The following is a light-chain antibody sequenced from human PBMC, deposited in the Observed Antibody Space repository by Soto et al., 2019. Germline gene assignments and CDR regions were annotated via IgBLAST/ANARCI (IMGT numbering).Light chain of an antibody. V-gene: IGLV1-40*01. CDR2: DDI. J-gene: IGLJ1*01. CDR3: QSYDTALGGSHV. CDR1: SSNIGAGYD. Sequence: QSVLTQPPSVSGAPGQRVTISCTGSSSNIGAGYDVHWYQQRPGTAPRLLISDDINRPSGVPDRFSGPKSGTSASLAITGLQADDEADYYCQSYDTALGGSHVFGSGTKV.